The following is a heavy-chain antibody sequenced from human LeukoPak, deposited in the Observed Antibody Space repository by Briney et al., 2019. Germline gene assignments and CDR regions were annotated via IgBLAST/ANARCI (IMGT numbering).Heavy chain of an antibody. CDR1: GFTLSSYA. CDR3: AKMVCRGSIDY. Sequence: GGSPRLSCAASGFTLSSYAMSWVRPAPGKGPEWVSGISYSGGSTYYADSVKGRFTISRDNSKNTVYLQMNSLRAEDTALYYCAKMVCRGSIDYWGQGTLVTVSS. J-gene: IGHJ4*02. V-gene: IGHV3-23*01. CDR2: ISYSGGST. D-gene: IGHD2-8*01.